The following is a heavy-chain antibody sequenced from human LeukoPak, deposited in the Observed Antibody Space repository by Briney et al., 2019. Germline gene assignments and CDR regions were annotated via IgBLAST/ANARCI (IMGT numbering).Heavy chain of an antibody. CDR3: ARAYPRIGKDY. V-gene: IGHV4-34*01. CDR1: GGSFSGYY. J-gene: IGHJ4*02. D-gene: IGHD2/OR15-2a*01. Sequence: SETLSLTCGVYGGSFSGYYWSWIRQPPGKGLEWIGEINHSGSTNYNPSLKSRVTISVDTSKNQFSLKLSSVTAADTAVYYCARAYPRIGKDYWGQRTLVTVSS. CDR2: INHSGST.